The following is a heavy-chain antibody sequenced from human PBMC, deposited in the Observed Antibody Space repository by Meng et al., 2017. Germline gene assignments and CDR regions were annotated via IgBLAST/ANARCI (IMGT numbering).Heavy chain of an antibody. V-gene: IGHV3-53*04. D-gene: IGHD2-2*03. CDR2: YYSGGST. J-gene: IGHJ2*01. CDR1: GFRGSSNW. CDR3: ARVPSGYCPYWYFDL. Sequence: VQLGAAVCVLVHPGGSLTPSCAASGFRGSSNWMSLGRQAPEKGLECVSVYYSGGSTYYADSVKGRFTISGHNSKNTLYLQKNGLGAEDTALYYCARVPSGYCPYWYFDLWGRGTLVTVSS.